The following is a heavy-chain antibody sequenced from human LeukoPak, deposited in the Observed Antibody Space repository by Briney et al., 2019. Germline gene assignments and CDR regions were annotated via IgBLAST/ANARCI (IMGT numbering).Heavy chain of an antibody. CDR3: ARACSGGSCYSD. CDR1: GFTFSSYS. V-gene: IGHV3-21*01. D-gene: IGHD2-15*01. J-gene: IGHJ4*02. CDR2: ISSSSSYI. Sequence: GGSLRLSCAASGFTFSSYSMNWVRQAPGKGLEWVSSISSSSSYIYYADSVEGRFTISRDNAKNSLYLQMNSLRAEDTAVYYCARACSGGSCYSDWGQGTLVTVSS.